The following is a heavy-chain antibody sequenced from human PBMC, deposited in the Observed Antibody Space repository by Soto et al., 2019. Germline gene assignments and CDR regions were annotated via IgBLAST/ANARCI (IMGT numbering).Heavy chain of an antibody. Sequence: QAQLLQSGAEVKKPGASVKVSCKASGYTFINYFIHWVRQAPGQRLGWIGIVDPSRGSADYAQKFQGRVTMTTDVSTRTVFMDLSSVRSEDTAVYYCARPLIGNTVDLWGQGTTVIVSS. CDR1: GYTFINYF. CDR2: VDPSRGSA. CDR3: ARPLIGNTVDL. V-gene: IGHV1-46*01. D-gene: IGHD1-7*01. J-gene: IGHJ3*01.